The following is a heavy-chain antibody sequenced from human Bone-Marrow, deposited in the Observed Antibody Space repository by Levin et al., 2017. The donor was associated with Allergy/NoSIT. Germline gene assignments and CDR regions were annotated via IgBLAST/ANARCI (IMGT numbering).Heavy chain of an antibody. J-gene: IGHJ6*02. V-gene: IGHV3-23*01. CDR3: AKGTTVYFYYNGMDA. CDR2: MSGTTGSH. Sequence: SCVASGFTFNAYAMNWVRRAPGKGLEWVSAMSGTTGSHYYADSVKGRFTISRDSSKNTLFLQMDSLRFEDTATYYCAKGTTVYFYYNGMDAWGQGTTVTVFS. CDR1: GFTFNAYA. D-gene: IGHD2/OR15-2a*01.